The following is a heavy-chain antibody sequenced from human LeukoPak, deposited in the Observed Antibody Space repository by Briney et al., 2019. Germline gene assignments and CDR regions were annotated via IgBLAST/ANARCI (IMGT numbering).Heavy chain of an antibody. Sequence: WMTPNSGNTGYAQKFQGRVTMTRNTSISTAYMELSSLRSEDTAVYYCARGREAGMLFGYWGQGTLVTVSS. V-gene: IGHV1-8*01. J-gene: IGHJ4*02. D-gene: IGHD2-8*01. CDR3: ARGREAGMLFGY. CDR2: MTPNSGNT.